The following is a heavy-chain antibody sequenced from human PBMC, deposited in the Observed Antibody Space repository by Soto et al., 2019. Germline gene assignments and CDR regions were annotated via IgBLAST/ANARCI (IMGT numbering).Heavy chain of an antibody. CDR2: IYYSGST. V-gene: IGHV4-31*03. CDR1: GGSISSGGYY. D-gene: IGHD6-19*01. J-gene: IGHJ3*02. Sequence: SETLSLTCTVSGGSISSGGYYWGWIRQHPGKGLEWIGYIYYSGSTYYNPSLKSRVTISVDTSKNQFSLKLSSVTAADTAVYYCARDKGGGSGWAGNPGAFDIWGQGTMVTVSS. CDR3: ARDKGGGSGWAGNPGAFDI.